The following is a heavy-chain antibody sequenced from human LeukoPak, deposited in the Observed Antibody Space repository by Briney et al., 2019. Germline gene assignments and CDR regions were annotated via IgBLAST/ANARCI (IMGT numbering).Heavy chain of an antibody. CDR1: GGSISSYY. CDR3: ARDAGTVTTGNWLDP. D-gene: IGHD4-17*01. CDR2: IYYSGST. Sequence: SETLSLTCTVSGGSISSYYWSWIRQPPGKGLEWIGYIYYSGSTNYNPSLKSRVTMSVDTSKNQFSLKVSSVTAADTAVYYCARDAGTVTTGNWLDPWGQGTLVTVSS. V-gene: IGHV4-59*01. J-gene: IGHJ5*02.